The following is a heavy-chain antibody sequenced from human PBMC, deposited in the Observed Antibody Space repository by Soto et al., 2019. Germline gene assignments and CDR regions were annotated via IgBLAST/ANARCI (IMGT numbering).Heavy chain of an antibody. Sequence: QVQLVQAGAEVKKPGASVKVSCKASGDPFSNYDIKWVRQDTGQGLEWMGWMNPNSGNTGSARKFQGRVTMTRNTSISTAYMVLSSLRSEDTAVYYCARGRKGMDVWGQGTTVTVSS. J-gene: IGHJ6*02. V-gene: IGHV1-8*01. CDR3: ARGRKGMDV. CDR1: GDPFSNYD. CDR2: MNPNSGNT.